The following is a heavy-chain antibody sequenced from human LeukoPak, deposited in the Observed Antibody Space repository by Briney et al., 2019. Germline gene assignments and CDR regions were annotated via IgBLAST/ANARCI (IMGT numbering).Heavy chain of an antibody. J-gene: IGHJ4*02. CDR2: IYYSGST. Sequence: SETLSLTCTVSGGSISSYYWSWIRQPPGKGLEWIGYIYYSGSTNYNPSLKSRVTISVDTSKNQFSLKLSSVTAADTAVYYCARGHEITRGFDYWGQGTLVTVSS. V-gene: IGHV4-59*12. CDR3: ARGHEITRGFDY. D-gene: IGHD1-14*01. CDR1: GGSISSYY.